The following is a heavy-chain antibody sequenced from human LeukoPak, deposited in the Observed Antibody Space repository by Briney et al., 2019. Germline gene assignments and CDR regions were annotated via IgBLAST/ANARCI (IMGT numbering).Heavy chain of an antibody. J-gene: IGHJ5*02. Sequence: GGSLRLSCAASGFTFSSSDTSWVRPAPGRGLGWVSSIRRSGENTYYGDAVKGRFTISRDNSKNMVYLQMNNMRVDDTAIYYCVRVAGWNWFDPWGQGALVTVSS. CDR1: GFTFSSSD. D-gene: IGHD2-15*01. V-gene: IGHV3-23*01. CDR2: IRRSGENT. CDR3: VRVAGWNWFDP.